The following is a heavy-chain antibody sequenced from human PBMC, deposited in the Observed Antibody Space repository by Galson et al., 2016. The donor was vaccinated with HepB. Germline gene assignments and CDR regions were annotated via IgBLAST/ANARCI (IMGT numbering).Heavy chain of an antibody. D-gene: IGHD2/OR15-2a*01. CDR3: SSSTFLLRGPTTYSKPLIYFGMDV. CDR2: IYYTGYT. CDR1: GGSISNYS. Sequence: SETLSLTCTVSGGSISNYSWSWIRQSPGKGLEWIGYIYYTGYTDYNPSLKSQIPISLYTYKNQFSLTLSSVTDADTAVYYCSSSTFLLRGPTTYSKPLIYFGMDVWGRATTVIVSS. J-gene: IGHJ6*02. V-gene: IGHV4-59*01.